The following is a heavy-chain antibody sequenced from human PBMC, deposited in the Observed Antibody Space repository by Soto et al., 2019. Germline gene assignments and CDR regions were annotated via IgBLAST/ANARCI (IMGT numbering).Heavy chain of an antibody. D-gene: IGHD2-2*01. J-gene: IGHJ5*02. CDR3: ARDRGIVVVPAALNWFDP. V-gene: IGHV1-69*06. CDR1: GGTFSSYA. Sequence: SVKVSCKASGGTFSSYAISWVRQAPGQGLEWMGGIIPIFGTANYAQKFQGRVTITADKSTSTAYMELSSLRSEDTAVYYCARDRGIVVVPAALNWFDPWGRGTLVTVSS. CDR2: IIPIFGTA.